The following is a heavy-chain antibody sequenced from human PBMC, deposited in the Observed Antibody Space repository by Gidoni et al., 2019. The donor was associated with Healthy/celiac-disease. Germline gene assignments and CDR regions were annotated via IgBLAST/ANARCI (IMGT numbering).Heavy chain of an antibody. CDR3: ATSTFYYYDSSGYSRNAFDI. D-gene: IGHD3-22*01. Sequence: QVQLQQWGAGLLKPSETLSLTCAVYGGSFSGYYWSWIRQPPGKGLAWIGEINHSGSTNYNPSLKSRVTISVDTSKNQFSLKLSSVTAADTAVYYCATSTFYYYDSSGYSRNAFDIWGQGTMVTVSS. CDR1: GGSFSGYY. V-gene: IGHV4-34*01. CDR2: INHSGST. J-gene: IGHJ3*02.